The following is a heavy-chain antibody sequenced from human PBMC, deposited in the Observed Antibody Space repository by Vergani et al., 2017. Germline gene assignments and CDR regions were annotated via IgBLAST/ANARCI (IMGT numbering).Heavy chain of an antibody. J-gene: IGHJ5*02. CDR3: ARDSGYSSSWGNWFDP. Sequence: QVQLQESAPGLVKPSETLSLTCTVSGGSISSYYWSWIRQPPGKGLEWIGYIYYSGSTNYNPSLKSRVTISVDTSKNQFSLKLSSVTAADTAVYYCARDSGYSSSWGNWFDPWGQGTLVTVSS. CDR1: GGSISSYY. D-gene: IGHD6-13*01. V-gene: IGHV4-59*13. CDR2: IYYSGST.